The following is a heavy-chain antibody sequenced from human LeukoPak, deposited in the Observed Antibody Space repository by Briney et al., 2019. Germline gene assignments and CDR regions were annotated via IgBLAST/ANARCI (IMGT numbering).Heavy chain of an antibody. V-gene: IGHV4-39*01. D-gene: IGHD3-9*01. CDR3: ARHGPRLRSFASLLYFDT. CDR1: GGSITSSLYY. J-gene: IGHJ4*02. Sequence: SETLSLTCTVSGGSITSSLYYWAWIRQTPGEGLEWIGTIQYSGSTYYKPSLRSRLTISADTSKNQFSLRLNSVTAADTAVYYRARHGPRLRSFASLLYFDTWGQGTPGTVSS. CDR2: IQYSGST.